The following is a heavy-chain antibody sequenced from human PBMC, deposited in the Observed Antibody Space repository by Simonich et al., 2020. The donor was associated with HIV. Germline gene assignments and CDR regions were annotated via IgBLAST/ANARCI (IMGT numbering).Heavy chain of an antibody. Sequence: QVQLQQWGAGLLKPSETLSLTCAVYGGSFSGYYWSWIRPPPGKGLEWIGETNHSGSTNYNPSLKSRVTISVDTSKNQFSLKLSSVTAADTAVYYCARRHPTTVTTPYFDYWGQGTLVTVSS. V-gene: IGHV4-34*01. CDR1: GGSFSGYY. CDR3: ARRHPTTVTTPYFDY. D-gene: IGHD4-17*01. J-gene: IGHJ4*02. CDR2: TNHSGST.